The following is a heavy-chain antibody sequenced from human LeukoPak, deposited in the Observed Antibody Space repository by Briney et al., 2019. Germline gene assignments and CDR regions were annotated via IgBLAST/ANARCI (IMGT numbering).Heavy chain of an antibody. V-gene: IGHV1-2*02. Sequence: ASVKVSCKASGYTFTCYYMHWVRQAPGQGLEWMGWINPNSGGTNYAQKFQGRVTMTRDTSISTAYMEQSRLRSDDTAVYYCARTNGVSHFDYWGQGTLVTVSS. D-gene: IGHD2-8*01. J-gene: IGHJ4*02. CDR3: ARTNGVSHFDY. CDR1: GYTFTCYY. CDR2: INPNSGGT.